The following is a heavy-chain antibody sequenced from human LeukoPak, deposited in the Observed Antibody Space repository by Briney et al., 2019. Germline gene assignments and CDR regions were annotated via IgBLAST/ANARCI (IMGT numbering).Heavy chain of an antibody. D-gene: IGHD3-22*01. V-gene: IGHV3-23*01. CDR3: AIMHPYYDGSGYWVQ. CDR1: GFTFSSYA. J-gene: IGHJ4*02. Sequence: GESLRLSCAASGFTFSSYAMSWVRQAPGKGLEWDSGISTSGGSTSYADSVKGRFTISRDNPRNTLYMQMNSLRAEDTAVYYCAIMHPYYDGSGYWVQWGQGSLVTVSS. CDR2: ISTSGGST.